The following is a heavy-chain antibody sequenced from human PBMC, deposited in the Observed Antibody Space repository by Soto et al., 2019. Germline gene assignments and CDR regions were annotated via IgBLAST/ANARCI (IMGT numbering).Heavy chain of an antibody. D-gene: IGHD3-10*01. CDR3: ARLMVPYYYHGMDV. CDR1: GYRISNYW. J-gene: IGHJ6*02. CDR2: IDTSDSYI. V-gene: IGHV5-10-1*01. Sequence: PGEPQKNRWNGHGYRISNYWISRVRKMPGKGLEWMGRIDTSDSYINYSPSFQGHVTISADQSISTAYLQWSSLKASDTAMYYCARLMVPYYYHGMDVWGQGTTVTVSS.